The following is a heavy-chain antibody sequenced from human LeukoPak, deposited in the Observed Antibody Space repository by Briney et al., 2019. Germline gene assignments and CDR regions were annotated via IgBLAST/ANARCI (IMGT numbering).Heavy chain of an antibody. J-gene: IGHJ3*02. Sequence: ASVKVSCKASGGTFNTYAISWVRQAPGQGLEWMGGIIPIFGSANYAQKFQGRVTITADESTSTAYMELSSLRAEDTAVYYCARASDGFWSGYWGPFNIWGQGTMVTVSS. CDR3: ARASDGFWSGYWGPFNI. CDR2: IIPIFGSA. V-gene: IGHV1-69*13. D-gene: IGHD3-3*01. CDR1: GGTFNTYA.